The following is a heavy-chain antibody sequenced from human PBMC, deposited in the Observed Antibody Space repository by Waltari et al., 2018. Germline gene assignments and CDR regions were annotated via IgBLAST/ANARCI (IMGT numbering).Heavy chain of an antibody. CDR1: GDSVSSTSAA. D-gene: IGHD3-22*01. V-gene: IGHV6-1*01. Sequence: QVQLQQSGPGLVKPSQTLSLTCAISGDSVSSTSAAWTWIRQSPSRGLEWLGRTYYRSKWYNDYAVSVKSRITINPDTSKNQFSLQLNSVTPEDTAVYYCARTPYYYDSSGQNWFDPWGQGTLVTVSS. CDR3: ARTPYYYDSSGQNWFDP. CDR2: TYYRSKWYN. J-gene: IGHJ5*02.